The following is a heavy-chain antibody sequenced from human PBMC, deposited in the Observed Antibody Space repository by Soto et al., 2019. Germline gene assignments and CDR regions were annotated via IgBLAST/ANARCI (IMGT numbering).Heavy chain of an antibody. CDR2: INPKSGGT. J-gene: IGHJ4*02. CDR1: GYTFTVYY. Sequence: QVQLVQSGAEVKKPGASVNVSCKASGYTFTVYYMHWVRQAPGQGLEWMGWINPKSGGTLYPQKVQGRVTMTWDTSISTAYMAMTRLRSDDTAVYCCARDLAKGGGSAGFDYWGQGTLVTVSS. D-gene: IGHD1-26*01. CDR3: ARDLAKGGGSAGFDY. V-gene: IGHV1-2*02.